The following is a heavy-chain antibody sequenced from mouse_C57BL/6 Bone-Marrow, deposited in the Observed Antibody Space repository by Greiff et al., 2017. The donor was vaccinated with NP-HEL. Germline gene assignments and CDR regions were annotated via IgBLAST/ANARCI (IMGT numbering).Heavy chain of an antibody. CDR3: ARIEGYDYLYYFDY. D-gene: IGHD2-4*01. J-gene: IGHJ2*01. CDR1: GFSLSTFGMG. V-gene: IGHV8-8*01. Sequence: QVTLKESGPGILQPSQTLSLTCSFSGFSLSTFGMGVGWIRQPSGRGLEWLAHIWWDGDKYYNPALKSRLTISTDTSKNQVFLKIANVDTADTATYYCARIEGYDYLYYFDYWGQGTTLTVSS. CDR2: IWWDGDK.